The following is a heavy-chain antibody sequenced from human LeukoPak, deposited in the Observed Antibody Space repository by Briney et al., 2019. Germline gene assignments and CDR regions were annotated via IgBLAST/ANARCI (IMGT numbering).Heavy chain of an antibody. Sequence: ASVKVSCKASGYTFTSYDINWVRQATGQGLEWMGWMNPNSGNTGYAQKFQGRVTMTRNTSISTAYMELSSLRSEDTAVYYCARVFRTKSDYYYYYYMDVWGKGTTVTVSS. CDR3: ARVFRTKSDYYYYYYMDV. CDR2: MNPNSGNT. J-gene: IGHJ6*03. CDR1: GYTFTSYD. V-gene: IGHV1-8*01. D-gene: IGHD2-21*01.